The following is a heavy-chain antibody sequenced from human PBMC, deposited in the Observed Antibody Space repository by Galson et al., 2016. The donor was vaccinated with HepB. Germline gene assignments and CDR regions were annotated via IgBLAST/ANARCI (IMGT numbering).Heavy chain of an antibody. CDR1: GYTFTDYY. D-gene: IGHD3-22*01. CDR3: ARMFTNYYDSSAYEVFDN. J-gene: IGHJ4*02. CDR2: INPKSGAT. V-gene: IGHV1-2*02. Sequence: SVKVSCKASGYTFTDYYMHWVRQAPGQGLEWMGWINPKSGATNYAQKFQGRVTMTRDTSIRTVHMELSSLRSDDTAVYLCARMFTNYYDSSAYEVFDNWDQGTLVTVSS.